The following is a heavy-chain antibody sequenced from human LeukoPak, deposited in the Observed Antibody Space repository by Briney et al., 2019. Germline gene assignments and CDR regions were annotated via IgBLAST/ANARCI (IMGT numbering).Heavy chain of an antibody. V-gene: IGHV1-8*01. CDR1: GYTFTSYD. D-gene: IGHD2-2*01. Sequence: ASVKISCKASGYTFTSYDINWVRQATGQGLEWKGWMNTNSGNTGYAQKFQGRVTITRDTSISKAYMEQSSLRSADTAVYYCARRGLPSANTPLHYFDYMDVWGKGTTVTVSS. J-gene: IGHJ6*03. CDR3: ARRGLPSANTPLHYFDYMDV. CDR2: MNTNSGNT.